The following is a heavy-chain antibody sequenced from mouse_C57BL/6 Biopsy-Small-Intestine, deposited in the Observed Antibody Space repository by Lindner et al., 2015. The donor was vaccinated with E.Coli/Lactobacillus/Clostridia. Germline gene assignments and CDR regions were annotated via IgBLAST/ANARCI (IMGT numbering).Heavy chain of an antibody. CDR1: GYSFTGYY. CDR2: INPSTGGT. J-gene: IGHJ2*01. CDR3: ARGGDFDY. V-gene: IGHV1-42*01. Sequence: VQLQESGPELVKPGASVKISCKASGYSFTGYYMNWVRQSPEKSLEWIGEINPSTGGTTYNQKFKGQATLTVDKSSSTVHMELRSLTSEDSAVYYCARGGDFDYWGQGTTLTVSS.